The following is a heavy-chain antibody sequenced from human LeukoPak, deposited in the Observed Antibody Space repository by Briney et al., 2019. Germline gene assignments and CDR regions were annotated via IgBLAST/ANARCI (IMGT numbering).Heavy chain of an antibody. J-gene: IGHJ4*02. Sequence: GGSLRLSCAASGFTFSSYSMNWVRQAPGKGLEWVSSVSGGGGSTFYADSVRGRFTISRDNSKNTLFLQMNSLRAEDTAVYYCAKSSYYDASGFYREYYFDYWGQGTLVTVSS. D-gene: IGHD3-22*01. CDR1: GFTFSSYS. CDR2: VSGGGGST. CDR3: AKSSYYDASGFYREYYFDY. V-gene: IGHV3-23*01.